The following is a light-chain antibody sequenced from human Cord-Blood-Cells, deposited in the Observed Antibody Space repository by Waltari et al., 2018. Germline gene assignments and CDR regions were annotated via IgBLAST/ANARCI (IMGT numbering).Light chain of an antibody. CDR2: DVS. J-gene: IGLJ1*01. CDR1: SSDVGGYNY. CDR3: SSYTSSSTYV. Sequence: QSALTQPASVSGSPGQSITISCTGTSSDVGGYNYVSWYQQHPGKAPKLMIYDVSKRPSGVFNRFSGSKSGNTASLTNSGLQAEDEADYYCSSYTSSSTYVFGTGTKVTVL. V-gene: IGLV2-14*01.